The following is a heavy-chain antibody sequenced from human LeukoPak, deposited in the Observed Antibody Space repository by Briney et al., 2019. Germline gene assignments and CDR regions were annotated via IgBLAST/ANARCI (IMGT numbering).Heavy chain of an antibody. J-gene: IGHJ4*02. CDR3: ATHFWSGYYSDY. V-gene: IGHV3-48*04. D-gene: IGHD3-3*02. Sequence: GGSLRLSCAASGFTFNTYSMNWVRQAPGKGLEWVSYISSISHTIYYADSVKGRFTISRDNAKNSLYLQMNSLRAEDTAVYYCATHFWSGYYSDYWGQGTLVTVSS. CDR2: ISSISHTI. CDR1: GFTFNTYS.